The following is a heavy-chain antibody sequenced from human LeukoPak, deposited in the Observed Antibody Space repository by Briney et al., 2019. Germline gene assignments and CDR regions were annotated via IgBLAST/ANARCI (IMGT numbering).Heavy chain of an antibody. CDR1: GFSFKDYY. CDR3: ARGVAARPSNY. D-gene: IGHD6-6*01. V-gene: IGHV3-11*04. J-gene: IGHJ4*02. Sequence: GGSLRLSCAASGFSFKDYYMTWIRQAPGKGLECISEITNRDRTTYYVDSVKGRFTISRDNTKNTLYLQMNSLRAEDTAVYYCARGVAARPSNYWGQGTLVTVSS. CDR2: ITNRDRTT.